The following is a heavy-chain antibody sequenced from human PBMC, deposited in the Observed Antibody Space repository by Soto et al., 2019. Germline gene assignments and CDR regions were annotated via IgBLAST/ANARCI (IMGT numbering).Heavy chain of an antibody. Sequence: GASVKVSCKTSGYTFSDYGVSWVRQAPGQGLEWMGWISAYNGNTNYAQKLQGRVTMTTDTSTSTAYMELRSLRSDDTAVYYCARTYYDSSGYYFPYYYIMDVWGKGTTVTVSS. CDR1: GYTFSDYG. CDR3: ARTYYDSSGYYFPYYYIMDV. CDR2: ISAYNGNT. J-gene: IGHJ6*04. D-gene: IGHD3-22*01. V-gene: IGHV1-18*01.